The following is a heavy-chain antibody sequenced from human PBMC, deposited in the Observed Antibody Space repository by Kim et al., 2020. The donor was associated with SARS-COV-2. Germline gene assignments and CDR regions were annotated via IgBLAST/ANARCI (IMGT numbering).Heavy chain of an antibody. Sequence: VEGRITIYRDNARNTLYLQMASLRAEDTAVYYCARFQLRHPLEETDAFDIWGQGTMVTVSS. J-gene: IGHJ3*02. D-gene: IGHD1-1*01. V-gene: IGHV3-74*01. CDR3: ARFQLRHPLEETDAFDI.